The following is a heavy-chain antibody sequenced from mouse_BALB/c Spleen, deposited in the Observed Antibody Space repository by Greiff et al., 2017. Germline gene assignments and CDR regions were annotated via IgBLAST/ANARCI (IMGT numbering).Heavy chain of an antibody. CDR2: INPYNDGT. D-gene: IGHD1-1*01. Sequence: EVQRVESGPELVKPGASVKMSCKASGYTFTSYVMHWVKQKPGQGLEWIGYINPYNDGTKYNEKFKGKATLTSDKSSSTAYMELSSLTSEDSAVYYCARRGREYAMDYWGQGTSVTVSS. CDR3: ARRGREYAMDY. J-gene: IGHJ4*01. V-gene: IGHV1-14*01. CDR1: GYTFTSYV.